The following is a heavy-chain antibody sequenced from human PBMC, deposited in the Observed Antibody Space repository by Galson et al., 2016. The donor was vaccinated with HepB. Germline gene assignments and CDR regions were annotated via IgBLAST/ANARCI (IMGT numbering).Heavy chain of an antibody. V-gene: IGHV3-21*01. CDR1: GFTVSSNY. CDR2: ISGSSTYI. J-gene: IGHJ6*02. Sequence: SLRLSCAASGFTVSSNYMGWVRQAPGKGLAWVSSISGSSTYIYYGDSVKGRFTISRDNAKNSLSLQMNSLRAEDTALYFCARVSGADNYLGLDVWGQGTTVTVSS. CDR3: ARVSGADNYLGLDV. D-gene: IGHD1-26*01.